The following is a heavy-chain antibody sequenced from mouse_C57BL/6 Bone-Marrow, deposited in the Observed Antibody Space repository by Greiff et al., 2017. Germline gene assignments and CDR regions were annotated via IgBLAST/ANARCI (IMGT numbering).Heavy chain of an antibody. V-gene: IGHV5-2*01. CDR1: EYEFPSHD. D-gene: IGHD1-1*01. CDR3: ARGGLDYGSSYWYFDV. Sequence: EVQLQESGGGLVQPGESLKLSCESNEYEFPSHDMSWVRKTPEKRLELVAAINSDGGSTYYPDTMERRFIISRDNTKKTLYLQMSSLRSEDTAVYYCARGGLDYGSSYWYFDVWGTGTTVTVSS. CDR2: INSDGGST. J-gene: IGHJ1*03.